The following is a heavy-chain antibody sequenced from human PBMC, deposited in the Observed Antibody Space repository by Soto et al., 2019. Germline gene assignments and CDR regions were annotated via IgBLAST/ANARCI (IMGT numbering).Heavy chain of an antibody. CDR1: GDSISSNNNY. J-gene: IGHJ5*02. CDR3: ARGRLDSYVLDP. V-gene: IGHV4-30-4*01. Sequence: QVQLQESGPGLVKPSQTLSLTCTVSGDSISSNNNYWSWIRQPPGEGLEWIGFISYSGTTSYSPSLKSRVAIPRDTSKNQCSLSLSSVTAADTDGYYWARGRLDSYVLDPWGQGTLVTVSS. D-gene: IGHD3-16*01. CDR2: ISYSGTT.